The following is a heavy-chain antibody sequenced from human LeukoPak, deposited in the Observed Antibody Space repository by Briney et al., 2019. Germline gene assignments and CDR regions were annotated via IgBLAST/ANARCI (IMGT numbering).Heavy chain of an antibody. CDR3: ASLLTYSSGWYGGY. V-gene: IGHV3-7*03. J-gene: IGHJ4*02. Sequence: GGSLRLSCAASGFTFSSYWMSWVRQAPGKGLEWVANIKQDGSEKYYVDSVKGRFTISRDNAKNSLYLQMSSLRAEDTAVYYCASLLTYSSGWYGGYWGQGTLVTVSS. CDR1: GFTFSSYW. CDR2: IKQDGSEK. D-gene: IGHD6-19*01.